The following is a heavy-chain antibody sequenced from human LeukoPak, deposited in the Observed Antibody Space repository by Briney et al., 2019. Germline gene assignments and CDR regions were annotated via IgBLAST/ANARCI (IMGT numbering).Heavy chain of an antibody. Sequence: GASVKVSCKASGYTFTSYDINWVRQATGQGLEWMGWMNPNSGNTGYAQKFQGRVTMTRNTSISTAYMALSSLRSEDTAVYYCARVGTLSRYCSSTSCYSRLAYWGQGTLVTVSS. CDR3: ARVGTLSRYCSSTSCYSRLAY. V-gene: IGHV1-8*01. D-gene: IGHD2-2*01. CDR1: GYTFTSYD. J-gene: IGHJ4*02. CDR2: MNPNSGNT.